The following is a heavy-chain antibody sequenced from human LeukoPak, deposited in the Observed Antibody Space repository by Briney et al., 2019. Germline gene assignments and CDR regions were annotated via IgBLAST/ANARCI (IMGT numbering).Heavy chain of an antibody. CDR3: ARRKYQLPNNWFDP. J-gene: IGHJ5*02. D-gene: IGHD2-2*01. Sequence: SETLSVTCTVSGGSISSYYWSWIRQPRGKGLEWIGYIYYSGSTNYNPSLKSRVTISVDTSKNQFSLKLSSVTAADTAVYYCARRKYQLPNNWFDPWGQGTLVTVSS. CDR1: GGSISSYY. V-gene: IGHV4-59*08. CDR2: IYYSGST.